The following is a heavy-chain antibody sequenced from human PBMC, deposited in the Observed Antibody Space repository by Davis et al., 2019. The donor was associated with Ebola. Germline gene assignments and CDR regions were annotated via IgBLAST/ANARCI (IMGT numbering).Heavy chain of an antibody. Sequence: PGGSLRLSCTVSGGSISSSSYYWGWIRQPPGKGLEWIGSIYYSGSTYYNPSLKSRVTISVDTSKNQFSLKLSSVTAADTAVYYCARVFYGYYYDSSGYYYGAFDIWGQGTMVTVSS. V-gene: IGHV4-39*07. J-gene: IGHJ3*02. CDR2: IYYSGST. CDR3: ARVFYGYYYDSSGYYYGAFDI. CDR1: GGSISSSSYY. D-gene: IGHD3-22*01.